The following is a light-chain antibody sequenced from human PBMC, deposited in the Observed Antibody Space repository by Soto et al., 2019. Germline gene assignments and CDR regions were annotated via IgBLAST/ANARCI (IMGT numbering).Light chain of an antibody. CDR3: SSYGGSNNVV. J-gene: IGLJ2*01. CDR2: EVS. Sequence: QSALTQPPSASGSPGQSVTISCTGSSSDVGGYNYVSWYQQHAGKAPKLMIYEVSNRPSGVPDRLSGSKSGYTASLTVSGLQADDEADYYCSSYGGSNNVVFGGGTKVTVL. V-gene: IGLV2-8*01. CDR1: SSDVGGYNY.